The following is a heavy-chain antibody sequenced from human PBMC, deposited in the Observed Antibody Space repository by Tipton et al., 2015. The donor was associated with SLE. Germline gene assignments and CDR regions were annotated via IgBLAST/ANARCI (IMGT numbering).Heavy chain of an antibody. J-gene: IGHJ4*02. Sequence: LRLSCAVSGYSISSGYYWGWIRQPPGMGLEWVVTIYPSGSTYYNPSLQSRVTISVDTSKNRFSLKLRSVTAADTAVYYCAREFAVTAVTPGYFEYWGQGTLVTVSS. V-gene: IGHV4-38-2*02. CDR2: IYPSGST. CDR1: GYSISSGYY. D-gene: IGHD4-11*01. CDR3: AREFAVTAVTPGYFEY.